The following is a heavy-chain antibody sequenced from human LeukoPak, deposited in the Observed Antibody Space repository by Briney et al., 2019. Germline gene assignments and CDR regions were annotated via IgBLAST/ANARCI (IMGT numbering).Heavy chain of an antibody. J-gene: IGHJ5*02. Sequence: SETLSLTCTVSGAPISSFYWTWIRQPPGKGLEWIGYISYNGNTNYNPSLKSRVTISLDTSKNQFSLNLSSVTSADTAVYYCARLAAITSWFDPWGQGTLVTVSS. V-gene: IGHV4-59*01. CDR1: GAPISSFY. D-gene: IGHD5-12*01. CDR2: ISYNGNT. CDR3: ARLAAITSWFDP.